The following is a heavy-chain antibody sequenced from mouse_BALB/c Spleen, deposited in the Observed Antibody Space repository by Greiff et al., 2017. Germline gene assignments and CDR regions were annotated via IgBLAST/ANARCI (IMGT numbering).Heavy chain of an antibody. J-gene: IGHJ2*01. V-gene: IGHV2-9*02. Sequence: VKLMESGPGLVAPSQSLSITCTVSGFSLTSYGVHWVRQPPGKGLEWLGVIWAGGSTNYNSALMSRLSISKDNSKSQVFLKMNSLQTDDTAMYYCARESSLLRLGYFDYWGQGTTLTVSS. CDR3: ARESSLLRLGYFDY. CDR2: IWAGGST. D-gene: IGHD1-2*01. CDR1: GFSLTSYG.